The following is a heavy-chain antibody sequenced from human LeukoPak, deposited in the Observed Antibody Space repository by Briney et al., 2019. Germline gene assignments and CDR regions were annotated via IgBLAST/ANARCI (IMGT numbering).Heavy chain of an antibody. CDR1: GGSISSGNYY. J-gene: IGHJ4*02. Sequence: SETLSLTCTVSGGSISSGNYYWSWIRQPAGKGLECIGRIYSTGSTNYNPSLKSRVTISVDTSKNQFSLKMSSVTAADTAVYYCARVRGSGNHDYWGQGTLVTVSS. CDR3: ARVRGSGNHDY. D-gene: IGHD3-10*01. CDR2: IYSTGST. V-gene: IGHV4-61*02.